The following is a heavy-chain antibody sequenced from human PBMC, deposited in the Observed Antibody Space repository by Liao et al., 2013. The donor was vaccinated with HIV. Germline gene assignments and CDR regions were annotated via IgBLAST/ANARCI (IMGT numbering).Heavy chain of an antibody. D-gene: IGHD3-16*01. CDR2: LYYSGDA. CDR1: GASLRVGDYY. J-gene: IGHJ4*02. CDR3: ARVEGFRGLGVLDF. V-gene: IGHV4-39*07. Sequence: QVQLQESGPGLVKPSETLSLTCVVSGASLRVGDYYWAWVRQPPGKGLEWIASLYYSGDAYFRLSLDSRVTISLDSSKDQFSLKMNSLTAADTAVYFCARVEGFRGLGVLDFWGQGIRVTVSS.